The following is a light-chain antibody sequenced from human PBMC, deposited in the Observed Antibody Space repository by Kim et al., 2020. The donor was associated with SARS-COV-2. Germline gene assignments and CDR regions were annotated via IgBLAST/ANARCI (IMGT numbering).Light chain of an antibody. J-gene: IGLJ1*01. CDR1: RADFGSYKY. V-gene: IGLV2-8*01. CDR3: ASHGGYDYV. Sequence: QSALTQPPSASGSPGQSVAISCSGTRADFGSYKYVSWYQQHPGKSPKLIIYEVTKRPSGVPDRFSGSMSGNTASLTVSGLQAEDEADYYCASHGGYDYVFGTGTKVTVL. CDR2: EVT.